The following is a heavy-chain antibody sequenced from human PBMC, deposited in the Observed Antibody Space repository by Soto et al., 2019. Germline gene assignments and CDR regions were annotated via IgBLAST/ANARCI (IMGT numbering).Heavy chain of an antibody. CDR3: ARRGIAVAGLDY. V-gene: IGHV3-23*01. J-gene: IGHJ4*02. Sequence: PGGSLRLSCAASGFIFSTYAMSWVRQAPGKGLGWVSGISGSGDSTHHADSVKGRFTISRDNSKNTVYLQMNSLRAEDTAVYYCARRGIAVAGLDYWGQGTLVTVSS. D-gene: IGHD6-19*01. CDR1: GFIFSTYA. CDR2: ISGSGDST.